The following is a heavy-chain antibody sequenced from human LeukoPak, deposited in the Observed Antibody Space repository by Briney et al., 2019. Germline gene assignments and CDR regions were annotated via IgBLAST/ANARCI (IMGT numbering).Heavy chain of an antibody. CDR1: GYSFTSYW. D-gene: IGHD2-15*01. J-gene: IGHJ4*02. Sequence: GESLKISCKGSGYSFTSYWSGWVRQMPGKGLEWMGIIYPGDTDTRYSPSFQGQVTISADKSISTAYLQWSSLPASDTAMYYCARHYCSGGSCHENYFDYWGQGTLVTVSS. CDR2: IYPGDTDT. CDR3: ARHYCSGGSCHENYFDY. V-gene: IGHV5-51*01.